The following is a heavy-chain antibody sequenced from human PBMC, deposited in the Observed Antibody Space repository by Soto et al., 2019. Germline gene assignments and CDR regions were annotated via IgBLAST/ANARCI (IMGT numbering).Heavy chain of an antibody. J-gene: IGHJ4*02. Sequence: GGSLRLSCAASGFTFSNYAMSWVRQAPGKGLEWVSAISGSGGSTFYADSVKGQFTISRDNSNNTLFLHMNSLRAEDTAVYYCAKIRPQDIAVADFDCWGQGTLVTVSS. CDR2: ISGSGGST. CDR1: GFTFSNYA. V-gene: IGHV3-23*01. D-gene: IGHD6-19*01. CDR3: AKIRPQDIAVADFDC.